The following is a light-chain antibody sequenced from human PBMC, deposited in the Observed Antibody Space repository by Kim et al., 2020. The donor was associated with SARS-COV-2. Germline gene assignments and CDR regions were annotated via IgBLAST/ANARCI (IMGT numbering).Light chain of an antibody. V-gene: IGKV1-16*01. CDR2: AAS. CDR3: QQYHSYPIT. J-gene: IGKJ5*01. Sequence: DIQMTQSPSSLSASVGDRVTITCRASQDISTYLAWFQQKPGKVPKSLISAASSLQSGVPSRFSGSGSGTDFTLTIKNLQPEDFATYYCQQYHSYPITFGQGTRLEIK. CDR1: QDISTY.